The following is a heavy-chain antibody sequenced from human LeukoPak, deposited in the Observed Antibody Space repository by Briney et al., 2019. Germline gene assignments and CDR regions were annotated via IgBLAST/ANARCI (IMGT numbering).Heavy chain of an antibody. CDR1: GGSINSYY. CDR3: ARLRGYYFDY. Sequence: SETLSLTCTVSGGSINSYYWSWIRQPPGKGLEWIGYIYYSGSTNYNPSLKSRVTISVDTSKNQFSLKLSSVTAADTAVYYCARLRGYYFDYWGQGTLVTVSS. CDR2: IYYSGST. V-gene: IGHV4-59*08. D-gene: IGHD3-10*01. J-gene: IGHJ4*02.